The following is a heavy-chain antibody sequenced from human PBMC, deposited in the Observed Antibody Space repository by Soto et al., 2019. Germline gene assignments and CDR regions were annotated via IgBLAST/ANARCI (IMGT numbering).Heavy chain of an antibody. D-gene: IGHD1-26*01. V-gene: IGHV3-23*01. CDR1: GFTFSSYA. J-gene: IGHJ3*02. Sequence: EVQLLESGGGLVQPGGSLRLSCAASGFTFSSYAMSWVRQAPGKGLEWVSGSGGSTYYADSVKGRFTISRDNSKNTLDLQMNSLRAEDTAVYYCAKVREQGDAFDIWGQGTMVTVSS. CDR3: AKVREQGDAFDI. CDR2: GSGGST.